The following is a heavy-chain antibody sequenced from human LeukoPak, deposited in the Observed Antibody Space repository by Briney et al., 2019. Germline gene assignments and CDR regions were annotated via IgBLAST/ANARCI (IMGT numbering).Heavy chain of an antibody. Sequence: GGSPRLSCAASGFTFSSYGMHWVRQAPGKGLEWVAFIRYDGSNKYYADSVKGRFTISRDNSKNTLYLQMNSPRAEDTAVYYCARVRQVGASPYDAFDIWGQGTMVTVSS. CDR1: GFTFSSYG. J-gene: IGHJ3*02. V-gene: IGHV3-30*02. CDR2: IRYDGSNK. CDR3: ARVRQVGASPYDAFDI. D-gene: IGHD1-26*01.